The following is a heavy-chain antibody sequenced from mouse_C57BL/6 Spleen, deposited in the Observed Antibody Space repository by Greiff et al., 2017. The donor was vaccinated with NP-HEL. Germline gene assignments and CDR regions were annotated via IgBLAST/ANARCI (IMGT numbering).Heavy chain of an antibody. D-gene: IGHD2-4*01. Sequence: VQLQQSGAELVRPGASVTLSCKASGYTFTDYEMHWVQQTPVHGLEWIGAIDPETGGTAYNQKFKGKAILTADKSSSTTYMELRRLTSEDSAVYYYTRRGYCDYDSLYYYSMDYWGQGTSVTVSS. CDR1: GYTFTDYE. CDR3: TRRGYCDYDSLYYYSMDY. J-gene: IGHJ4*01. CDR2: IDPETGGT. V-gene: IGHV1-15*01.